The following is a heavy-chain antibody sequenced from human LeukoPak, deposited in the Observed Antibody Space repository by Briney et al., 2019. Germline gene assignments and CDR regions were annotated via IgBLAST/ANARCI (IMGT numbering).Heavy chain of an antibody. V-gene: IGHV3-48*01. CDR1: GFTFSSYG. CDR3: AKVVSWGWFDP. J-gene: IGHJ5*02. CDR2: ISSSSSTM. Sequence: GGSLRLSCAASGFTFSSYGMTWVRQAPGKGLEGVSYISSSSSTMYYADSVKGRFTISRGNSKNTLYLQMNSLRVEDTAVYYCAKVVSWGWFDPWGQGTLVTVSS. D-gene: IGHD3-16*01.